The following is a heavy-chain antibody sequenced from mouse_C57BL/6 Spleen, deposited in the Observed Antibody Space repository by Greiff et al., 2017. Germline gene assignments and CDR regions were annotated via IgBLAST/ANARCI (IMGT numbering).Heavy chain of an antibody. CDR3: ARSEGGSSYVRYFDV. Sequence: VQLKESGPELVKPGASVNISCKASGYSFTDYNMNWVKQSNGKSLEWIGVITPNYGTTSYNQKFTGKATLNVDQSSSTAYMQLNRLTSEDSAVYYCARSEGGSSYVRYFDVWGTGTTVTVSS. CDR2: ITPNYGTT. J-gene: IGHJ1*03. D-gene: IGHD1-1*01. CDR1: GYSFTDYN. V-gene: IGHV1-39*01.